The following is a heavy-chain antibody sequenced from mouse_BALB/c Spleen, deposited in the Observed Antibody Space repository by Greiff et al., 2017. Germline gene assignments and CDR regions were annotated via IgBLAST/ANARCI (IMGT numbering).Heavy chain of an antibody. J-gene: IGHJ2*01. CDR1: GYTFTSYY. D-gene: IGHD1-2*01. CDR3: ALIHYYGPFDY. CDR2: IYPGNVNT. Sequence: QVQLQQSGPELVKPGASVRISCKASGYTFTSYYIHWVKQRPGQGLEWIGWIYPGNVNTKYNEKFKGKATLTADKSSSTAYMQLSSLTSEDSAVYFCALIHYYGPFDYWGQGTTLTVSA. V-gene: IGHV1S56*01.